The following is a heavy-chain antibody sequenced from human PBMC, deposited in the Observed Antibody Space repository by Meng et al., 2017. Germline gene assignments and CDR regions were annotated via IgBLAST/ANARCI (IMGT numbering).Heavy chain of an antibody. V-gene: IGHV4-34*01. Sequence: QVEVQQWGSGLLKPSECRSLPCALYGGSFSGYYWTWIRQPPGRGLEWIGEISHSGTTNYNPSLPSRVTISLDTSKSQFSLKLTSVTGADTAVYFCARGVRSKIQQLIPGRPTYVDLWSQGNLVTVSS. J-gene: IGHJ4*02. CDR1: GGSFSGYY. CDR2: ISHSGTT. CDR3: ARGVRSKIQQLIPGRPTYVDL. D-gene: IGHD6-13*01.